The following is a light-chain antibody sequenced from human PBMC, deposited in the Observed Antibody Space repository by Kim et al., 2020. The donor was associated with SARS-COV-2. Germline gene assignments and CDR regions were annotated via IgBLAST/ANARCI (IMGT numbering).Light chain of an antibody. V-gene: IGKV3-11*01. CDR1: QSVGSY. CDR2: DAV. CDR3: QQRSIWPRW. Sequence: EIVLTQSPATLSLSPGERATLSCRASQSVGSYLAWYQQRPGQPPRLLIYDAVNRATDIPARFSGSGSGTDFTLTVSRLEPEDFAVYYCQQRSIWPRWFGQGTKVDIK. J-gene: IGKJ1*01.